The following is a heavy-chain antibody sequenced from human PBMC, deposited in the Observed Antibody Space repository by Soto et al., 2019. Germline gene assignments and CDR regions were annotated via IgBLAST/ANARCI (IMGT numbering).Heavy chain of an antibody. Sequence: EVQLLESGGGLVQPGGSLRLSCAASGFTFSSYAMSWVRQAPGKGLEWVSAISGSGGSTYYADSVKGRFTISRDNSKNTLYLQMNSLRAEDTAVYYCAKAQWYYDFWCGTKNDDAFDIWGQGTMVTVSS. CDR1: GFTFSSYA. J-gene: IGHJ3*02. CDR3: AKAQWYYDFWCGTKNDDAFDI. D-gene: IGHD3-3*01. CDR2: ISGSGGST. V-gene: IGHV3-23*01.